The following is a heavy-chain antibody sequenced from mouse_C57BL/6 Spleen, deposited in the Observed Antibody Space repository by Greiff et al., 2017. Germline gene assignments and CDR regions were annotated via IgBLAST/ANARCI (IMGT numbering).Heavy chain of an antibody. J-gene: IGHJ3*01. CDR2: IDPENGDT. V-gene: IGHV14-4*01. D-gene: IGHD2-4*01. Sequence: EVQLQQSGAELVRPGASVKLSCTASGFNIKDDYMHWVKQRPEQGLEWIGRIDPENGDTEYASKFQGKATITADTSSNTAYLQLSSLTSEDTAVYYCTTDDYDAGAWFAYWGQGTLVTVSA. CDR1: GFNIKDDY. CDR3: TTDDYDAGAWFAY.